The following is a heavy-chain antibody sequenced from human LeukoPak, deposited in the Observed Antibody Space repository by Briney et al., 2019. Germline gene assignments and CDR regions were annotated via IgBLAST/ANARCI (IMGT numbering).Heavy chain of an antibody. CDR1: GDSVSGNSVA. J-gene: IGHJ4*02. V-gene: IGHV6-1*01. Sequence: SQTLSLTCAISGDSVSGNSVAWNWIRQSPSRGLEWLGRTYYRSKWYNNYAVSVKSRTAINSDSSKNQVSLQLNSVSPEDTAMYYCARENSRGRFDYWGQGTLVTVSS. CDR3: ARENSRGRFDY. CDR2: TYYRSKWYN. D-gene: IGHD6-19*01.